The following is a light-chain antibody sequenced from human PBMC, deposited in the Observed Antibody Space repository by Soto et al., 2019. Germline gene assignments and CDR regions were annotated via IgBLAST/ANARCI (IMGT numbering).Light chain of an antibody. CDR2: SAS. CDR1: QSVSNN. Sequence: EIVMTQSPATLSVSPGERATLSCRASQSVSNNLAWYQHKPGQAPRLLIYSASTRATDVPARFSGRGSGTEFTLTVSSLQSEDFAVYYCQEYDNWPRLTFGPGTKVDI. J-gene: IGKJ3*01. V-gene: IGKV3-15*01. CDR3: QEYDNWPRLT.